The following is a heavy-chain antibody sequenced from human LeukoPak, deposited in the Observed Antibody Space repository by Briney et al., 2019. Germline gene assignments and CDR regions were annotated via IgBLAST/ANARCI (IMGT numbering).Heavy chain of an antibody. Sequence: PGGSLRLSCAASGFTFSTYAMSWVRQAPGKGLEWVSAISRDGGSTYYADSVKGRFTISRDTSKNTLYLQMNSLRAEETAVYYCAAAYFGVDQYYYGMDVWGQGTTVTVSS. CDR1: GFTFSTYA. D-gene: IGHD3-3*01. CDR3: AAAYFGVDQYYYGMDV. V-gene: IGHV3-23*01. J-gene: IGHJ6*02. CDR2: ISRDGGST.